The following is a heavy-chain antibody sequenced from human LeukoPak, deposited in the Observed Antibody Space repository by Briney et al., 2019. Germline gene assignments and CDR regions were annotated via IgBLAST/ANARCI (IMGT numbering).Heavy chain of an antibody. CDR1: GFTFDDYS. V-gene: IGHV3-43*01. CDR3: AKLGARASSDY. CDR2: ISWDGATT. J-gene: IGHJ4*02. Sequence: GGSLRLSCAASGFTFDDYSMHWVRQAPGKGLEWVSLISWDGATTHYADSVKGRFTISRDNSKNSLFLQMNSLKTEDTALYYCAKLGARASSDYWGQGTLVTVSS. D-gene: IGHD3-16*01.